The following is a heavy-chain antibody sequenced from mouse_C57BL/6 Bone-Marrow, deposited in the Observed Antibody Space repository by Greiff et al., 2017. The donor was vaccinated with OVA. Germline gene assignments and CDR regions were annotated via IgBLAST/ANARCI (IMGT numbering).Heavy chain of an antibody. J-gene: IGHJ2*01. CDR2: IDPSDGYT. CDR3: ARRGVWVYFDY. V-gene: IGHV1-69*01. D-gene: IGHD2-10*02. CDR1: GYTFTSYW. Sequence: VQLQQPGAELVMPGASVKLSCKASGYTFTSYWMHWVKQRPGQGLEWIGEIDPSDGYTNYNQKFKGKSTLTVDKSSSTAYMQLSSLTSEDSAVYYCARRGVWVYFDYWGQGTTLTVSS.